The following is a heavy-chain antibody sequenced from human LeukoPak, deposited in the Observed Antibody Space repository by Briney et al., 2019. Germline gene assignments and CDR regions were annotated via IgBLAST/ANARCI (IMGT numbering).Heavy chain of an antibody. CDR2: ISGSGGST. D-gene: IGHD5-24*01. CDR3: AKDDAWLQFGE. V-gene: IGHV3-23*01. CDR1: GFTFSSCA. J-gene: IGHJ4*02. Sequence: PGGSLRLSCAASGFTFSSCAMSWVRQAPGKGLEWVSAISGSGGSTYYADSVKGRFTISRDNSKNTLYLEVISLTVEDTAVYYCAKDDAWLQFGEWSQGTLVTVSS.